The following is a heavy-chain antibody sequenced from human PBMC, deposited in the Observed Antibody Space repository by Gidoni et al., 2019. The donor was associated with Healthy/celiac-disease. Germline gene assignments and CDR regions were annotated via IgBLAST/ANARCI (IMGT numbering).Heavy chain of an antibody. V-gene: IGHV3-72*01. J-gene: IGHJ4*02. CDR3: ARTGGSDKGTY. CDR2: TRNKANSYTT. CDR1: GFTFSDHY. D-gene: IGHD1-26*01. Sequence: EVQLVESGGGLVQPGGSLRLSCAASGFTFSDHYMDWVRQAPGKGLEWVGRTRNKANSYTTEYAASVKGRFTISRDDSKNSLYLQMNSLKTEDTAVYYCARTGGSDKGTYWGQGTLVTVSS.